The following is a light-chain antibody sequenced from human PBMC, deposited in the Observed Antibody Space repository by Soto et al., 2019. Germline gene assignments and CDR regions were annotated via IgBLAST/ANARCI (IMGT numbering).Light chain of an antibody. Sequence: QSALTQPASVSGSPGQSITISCTGTNSDIGSYNLVSWYQQHPGKAPKLMIYEGSKRPSGVSNRFSGSKSGNTASLTISGLQAEHEADYYCCSYAGSSTLFGGGTKLTVL. J-gene: IGLJ2*01. CDR1: NSDIGSYNL. CDR3: CSYAGSSTL. CDR2: EGS. V-gene: IGLV2-23*01.